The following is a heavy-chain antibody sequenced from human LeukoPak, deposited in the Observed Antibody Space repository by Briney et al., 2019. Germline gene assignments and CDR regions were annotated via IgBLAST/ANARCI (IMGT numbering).Heavy chain of an antibody. Sequence: GGSLRLSCAASGFTFSSCSMNWVRQAPGKGLEWVSSISSSSSYIYYADSVKGRFTISRDNAKNSLYLQMNSLRAEDTAVYYCARSYYDSSGYYYDPYFDYWGQGTLVTVSS. V-gene: IGHV3-21*01. CDR3: ARSYYDSSGYYYDPYFDY. CDR2: ISSSSSYI. J-gene: IGHJ4*02. D-gene: IGHD3-22*01. CDR1: GFTFSSCS.